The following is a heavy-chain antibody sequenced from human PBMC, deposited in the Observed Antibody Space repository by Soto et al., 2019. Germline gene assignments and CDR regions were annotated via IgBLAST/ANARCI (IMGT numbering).Heavy chain of an antibody. CDR1: GYLLTNYC. J-gene: IGHJ6*02. CDR3: ARAPELRDYYHYSMDI. CDR2: INASGGSQ. Sequence: XAVKVAFPCSGYLLTNYCMYWVRQSPGQGLEGMGVINASGGSQNYERKFRGRVTMTSDTSSSIVYMQLTSLRSEDTAIYYCARAPELRDYYHYSMDIWGQGTTVTVSS. D-gene: IGHD3-16*01. V-gene: IGHV1-46*01.